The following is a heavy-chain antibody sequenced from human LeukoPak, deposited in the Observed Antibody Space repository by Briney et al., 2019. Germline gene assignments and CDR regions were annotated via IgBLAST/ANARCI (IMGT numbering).Heavy chain of an antibody. Sequence: SVKVSCKASGGTFSRDTITWVRQAPGQGLERMGGFIPTFGRANYAQNFQGRVMITADESTTTAYMELSSLQSEDTAVYYCARGVKYYYDGSGYYLDYWGQGTLVTVSS. CDR3: ARGVKYYYDGSGYYLDY. D-gene: IGHD3-22*01. J-gene: IGHJ4*02. V-gene: IGHV1-69*13. CDR2: FIPTFGRA. CDR1: GGTFSRDT.